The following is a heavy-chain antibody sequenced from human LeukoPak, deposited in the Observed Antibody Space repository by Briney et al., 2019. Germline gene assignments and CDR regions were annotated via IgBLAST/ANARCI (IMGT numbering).Heavy chain of an antibody. CDR1: GGSISCGDYY. CDR3: ARGEDYGDTFDY. V-gene: IGHV4-30-4*01. J-gene: IGHJ4*02. D-gene: IGHD4-17*01. Sequence: SQTLSLTCTVSGGSISCGDYYWRWIRQPPGKGLEWIGYIYYSGSTYYNPSLKSRVTISVDTSKNQFSLKLSSVTAADTAVYYCARGEDYGDTFDYWGQGTLVTVSS. CDR2: IYYSGST.